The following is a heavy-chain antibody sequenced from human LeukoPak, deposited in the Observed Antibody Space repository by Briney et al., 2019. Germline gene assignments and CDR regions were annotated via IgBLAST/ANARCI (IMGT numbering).Heavy chain of an antibody. J-gene: IGHJ3*02. CDR2: IHSGGSPI. CDR1: GFTYSDYY. Sequence: GGSLRLSCAASGFTYSDYYMSWIRQAPGKGLEWVSYIHSGGSPIYYADSVKGRFTISRDNAKKSLYLQMNSLRAEDTAIYYCVRAVPAAILGAFDIWGQGTMVTVSS. CDR3: VRAVPAAILGAFDI. D-gene: IGHD2-2*02. V-gene: IGHV3-11*04.